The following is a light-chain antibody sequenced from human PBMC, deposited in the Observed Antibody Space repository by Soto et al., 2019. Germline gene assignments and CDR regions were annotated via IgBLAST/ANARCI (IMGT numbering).Light chain of an antibody. CDR1: QSLYNN. Sequence: EIVMTQSPATLSVSPGERATLSCRASQSLYNNLAWYQQKPGQAPRLLIYGASTRSTGIPARFSGSGSGTDFTLIISSLQSEDFAVYYRQQYSGSPPTFGQGTKVEIK. CDR2: GAS. V-gene: IGKV3-15*01. CDR3: QQYSGSPPT. J-gene: IGKJ1*01.